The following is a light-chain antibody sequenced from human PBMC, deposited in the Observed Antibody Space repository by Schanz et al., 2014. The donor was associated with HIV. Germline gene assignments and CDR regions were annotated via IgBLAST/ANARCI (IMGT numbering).Light chain of an antibody. CDR2: EVS. CDR3: CSYAGSGPFV. V-gene: IGLV2-23*02. Sequence: QSALAQPPSASGSPGQSVTISCTGTSSDVGGYNYVSWYQQHPGKAPKFLIYEVSKRPSGVSHRFSGSKSGNTASLTISGLQAEDEAEYFCCSYAGSGPFVFGTGTKLTVL. J-gene: IGLJ1*01. CDR1: SSDVGGYNY.